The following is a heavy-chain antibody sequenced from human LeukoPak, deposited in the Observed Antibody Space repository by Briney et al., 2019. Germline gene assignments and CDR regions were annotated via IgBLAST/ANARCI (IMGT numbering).Heavy chain of an antibody. D-gene: IGHD2-15*01. V-gene: IGHV1-2*02. Sequence: ASVKVSCKASGYTFTGYYMHWVRQAPGQGLEWMGWINPNSGGTNYAQKFQGRVTMTRDTSISTAYMELSRLRSDDTAVYYCASVEDCSGGSCYSGYWGQGTLVTVSS. CDR3: ASVEDCSGGSCYSGY. J-gene: IGHJ4*02. CDR2: INPNSGGT. CDR1: GYTFTGYY.